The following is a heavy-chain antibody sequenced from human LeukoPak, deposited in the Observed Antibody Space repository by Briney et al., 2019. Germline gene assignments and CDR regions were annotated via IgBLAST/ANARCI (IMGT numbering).Heavy chain of an antibody. Sequence: KPGGSLRLSCAASGFTFSDFYMTWIRQAPGKGLEWVSYISNRGTTIHYADSVRGRFTISRDNSKNTLYLQMNSLRAEDTAVYYCAKDLAVSYGYSWGQGTLVTVSS. V-gene: IGHV3-11*04. D-gene: IGHD5-18*01. J-gene: IGHJ4*02. CDR3: AKDLAVSYGYS. CDR2: ISNRGTTI. CDR1: GFTFSDFY.